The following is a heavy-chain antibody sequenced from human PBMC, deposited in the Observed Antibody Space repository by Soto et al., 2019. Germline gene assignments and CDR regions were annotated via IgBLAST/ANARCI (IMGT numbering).Heavy chain of an antibody. CDR2: IVVGSGNT. J-gene: IGHJ3*02. D-gene: IGHD6-6*01. Sequence: QGLEWIGLIVVGSGNTNYAQKFQGRVTMTRDMSTSTAYMELSSLRSEDTAVYYCASIAAADGFDIWGEGTM. V-gene: IGHV1-58*01. CDR3: ASIAAADGFDI.